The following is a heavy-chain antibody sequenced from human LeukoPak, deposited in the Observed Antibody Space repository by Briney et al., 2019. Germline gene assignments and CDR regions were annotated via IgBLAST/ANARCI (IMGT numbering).Heavy chain of an antibody. CDR3: ARESIVAVPTTMDDASDI. D-gene: IGHD2-2*01. CDR2: IKQDGSEQ. V-gene: IGHV3-7*01. Sequence: GGSLRLSCAASGFTFSHYYMSWVRQAPGKGLEWVANIKQDGSEQFYLDSVKGRFTISRDNAKNALYLQMHSLRVEDTAVYYCARESIVAVPTTMDDASDIWGQGTMVTVSS. J-gene: IGHJ3*02. CDR1: GFTFSHYY.